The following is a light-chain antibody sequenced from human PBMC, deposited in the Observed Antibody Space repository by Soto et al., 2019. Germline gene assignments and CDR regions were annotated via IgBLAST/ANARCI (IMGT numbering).Light chain of an antibody. Sequence: AIQMTQSPSSLSASVGDRVTITCRASQGIGNDLDWYQQKPGKAPKLLIYAASSLQSGVPSRFSGSGSGTDFTLTISSLQPEDFASYYCLQEYNYPRTFGQGTKVDIK. J-gene: IGKJ1*01. CDR3: LQEYNYPRT. CDR1: QGIGND. CDR2: AAS. V-gene: IGKV1-6*01.